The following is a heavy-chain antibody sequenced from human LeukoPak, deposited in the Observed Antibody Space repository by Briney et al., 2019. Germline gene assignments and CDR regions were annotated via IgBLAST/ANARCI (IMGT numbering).Heavy chain of an antibody. CDR3: ARDWDSSSSNWFDP. CDR1: GYTLTELS. CDR2: FDPEDGET. J-gene: IGHJ5*02. D-gene: IGHD6-6*01. Sequence: ASVKVSCKVSGYTLTELSMHWVRQAPGKGLEWMGGFDPEDGETIYAQKFQGRVTMTRDTSISTAYMELSRLRSDDTAVYYCARDWDSSSSNWFDPWGQGTLVTVSS. V-gene: IGHV1-24*01.